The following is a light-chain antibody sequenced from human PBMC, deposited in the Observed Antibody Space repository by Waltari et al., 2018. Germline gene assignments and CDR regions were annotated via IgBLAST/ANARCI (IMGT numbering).Light chain of an antibody. CDR2: GAS. V-gene: IGKV3-15*01. CDR1: QRVRNN. CDR3: QQYNNWPPWT. J-gene: IGKJ1*01. Sequence: EIVMTQSPAPLSVSPGERATLSCRDSQRVRNNLDWYQQKTGQAPRLLIYGASTRVTGSPARFSGSGSGTEFTLTISSLQSEDFAVYYCQQYNNWPPWTFGQGTKVEIK.